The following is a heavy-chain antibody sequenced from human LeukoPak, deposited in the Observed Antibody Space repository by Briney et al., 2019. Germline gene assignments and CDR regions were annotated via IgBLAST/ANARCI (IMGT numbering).Heavy chain of an antibody. CDR2: INPNSGGT. V-gene: IGHV1-2*02. J-gene: IGHJ4*02. Sequence: GASVKVSCKASGYTFTGYYMHWVRQAPGQGLEWMGWINPNSGGTNYAQKFQGRVTMTRDTSISTAYMELSRLRSDDTAVYYCARAGSMVVAAPEWNSFDYWGQGTLVTVSS. D-gene: IGHD2-15*01. CDR3: ARAGSMVVAAPEWNSFDY. CDR1: GYTFTGYY.